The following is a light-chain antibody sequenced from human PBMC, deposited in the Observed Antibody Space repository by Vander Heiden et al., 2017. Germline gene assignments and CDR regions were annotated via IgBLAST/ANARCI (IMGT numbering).Light chain of an antibody. CDR2: FGS. V-gene: IGKV2-28*01. Sequence: DIVVTQSALSLPVTPGEQGSISCSSSHSLLHSNGYYYLDWYLQKPGQSPQLLIYFGSNRASGVPDRFSGSGSGTDFTLKISRVEAEDVGIYYCMQAVRTPFTFGPGTKVDIK. J-gene: IGKJ3*01. CDR1: HSLLHSNGYYY. CDR3: MQAVRTPFT.